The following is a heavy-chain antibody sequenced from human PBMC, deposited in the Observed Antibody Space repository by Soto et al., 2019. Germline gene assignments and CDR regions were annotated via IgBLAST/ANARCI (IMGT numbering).Heavy chain of an antibody. Sequence: GGSLRLSCVAPGFTFSSYEMNWVRQAPGKGLEWVSYISSSGSTIYYADSVKGRFTISRDNAKNSLYLQMNSLRAEDTAVYYCARPDYDSSGYYWAFDIWGQGTMVTVSS. CDR3: ARPDYDSSGYYWAFDI. D-gene: IGHD3-22*01. V-gene: IGHV3-48*03. CDR2: ISSSGSTI. J-gene: IGHJ3*02. CDR1: GFTFSSYE.